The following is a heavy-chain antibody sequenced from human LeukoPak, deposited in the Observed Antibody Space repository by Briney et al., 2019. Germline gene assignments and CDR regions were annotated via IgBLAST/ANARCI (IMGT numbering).Heavy chain of an antibody. D-gene: IGHD1-26*01. CDR1: GGSISSSSYY. V-gene: IGHV4-39*07. Sequence: NASETLSLTCTVSGGSISSSSYYWGWIRQPPGKGLEWIGSIYYSGSTYYNPSLKSRVTISVDTSKNQFSLKLSSVTAADTAVYYCARGGVGATTYDYWGQGTLVTVSS. CDR2: IYYSGST. CDR3: ARGGVGATTYDY. J-gene: IGHJ4*02.